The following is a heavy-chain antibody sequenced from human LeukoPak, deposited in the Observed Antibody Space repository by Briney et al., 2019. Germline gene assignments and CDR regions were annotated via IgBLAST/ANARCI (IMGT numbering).Heavy chain of an antibody. J-gene: IGHJ3*02. V-gene: IGHV1-69*04. D-gene: IGHD3-22*01. Sequence: VASVKVSCKASGGTFSSYAISWVRQAPGQGLEWMGRIIPILGIANYAQKFQGRVTITADKSTSTAYMELSSLRSEDTAVYYCARDRDDTMIVHDAFDIWGQGTMVTVSS. CDR1: GGTFSSYA. CDR2: IIPILGIA. CDR3: ARDRDDTMIVHDAFDI.